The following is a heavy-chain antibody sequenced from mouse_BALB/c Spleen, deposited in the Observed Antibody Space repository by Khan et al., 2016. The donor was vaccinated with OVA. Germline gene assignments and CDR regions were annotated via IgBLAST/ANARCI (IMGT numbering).Heavy chain of an antibody. CDR1: GYTFTTYT. CDR3: AREGACYRSDGWFSY. V-gene: IGHV1-4*01. CDR2: INPCNGYT. D-gene: IGHD2-14*01. Sequence: QVQLLQSGAELARPGASVKMSCKASGYTFTTYTMHWVKQRPGQGLEWIGYINPCNGYTNYNQKFKDKSTLTADKSASTAYMQLSSLTSDYSAVESGAREGACYRSDGWFSYWGQGTLVTVSA. J-gene: IGHJ3*01.